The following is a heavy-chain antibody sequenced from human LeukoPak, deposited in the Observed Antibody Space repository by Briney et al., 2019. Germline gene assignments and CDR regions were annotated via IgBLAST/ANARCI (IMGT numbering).Heavy chain of an antibody. CDR2: IYYSGST. V-gene: IGHV4-59*08. J-gene: IGHJ1*01. D-gene: IGHD6-13*01. CDR3: ATSPGYSSSWYGNFQH. CDR1: GGSISSYY. Sequence: SETLSLTCTVSGGSISSYYWSWIRQSPGKGLEGIGYIYYSGSTNYNPSLKSRVTISVDTSKNQFSLKLSSVTAADTAVYYCATSPGYSSSWYGNFQHWGQGTLVTVSS.